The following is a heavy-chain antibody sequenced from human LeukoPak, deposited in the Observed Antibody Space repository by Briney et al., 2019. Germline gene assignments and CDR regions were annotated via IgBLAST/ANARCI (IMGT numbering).Heavy chain of an antibody. V-gene: IGHV3-48*02. CDR1: GFTFSSYS. Sequence: GGSLRLSCAASGFTFSSYSMNWVRQAPGKGLEWVSYISSSGSSIYYADSVKGRFTISRDNAKNSLYPQMNSLRDEDTAVYYCARDRSTYYYDSGSYPPDYWGQGTLVTVSS. D-gene: IGHD3-10*01. CDR3: ARDRSTYYYDSGSYPPDY. J-gene: IGHJ4*02. CDR2: ISSSGSSI.